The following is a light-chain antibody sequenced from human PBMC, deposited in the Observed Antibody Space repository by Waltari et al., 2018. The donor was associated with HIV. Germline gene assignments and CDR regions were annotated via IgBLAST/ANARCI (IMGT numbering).Light chain of an antibody. J-gene: IGLJ2*01. Sequence: QSALTQPRSVSGSPGQSVTISCPGTSSDVGGSDYFSWYQQHPGEAPNTIIYDVSKRPSGVPDRFSGSKSGNTASLTISGPQAEDEADYYCCSYAGSDTFVLFGGGTKVTVL. CDR1: SSDVGGSDY. V-gene: IGLV2-11*01. CDR3: CSYAGSDTFVL. CDR2: DVS.